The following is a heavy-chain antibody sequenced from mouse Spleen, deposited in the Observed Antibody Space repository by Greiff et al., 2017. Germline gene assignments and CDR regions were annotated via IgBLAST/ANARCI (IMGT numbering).Heavy chain of an antibody. D-gene: IGHD2-10*01. CDR2: IDPSDSYT. J-gene: IGHJ4*01. CDR1: GYTFTSYW. V-gene: IGHV1-50*01. CDR3: ARSSYYGNYYAMDY. Sequence: QVQLQQPGAELVKPGASVKLSCKASGYTFTSYWMQWVKQRPGQGLEWIGEIDPSDSYTNYNQKFKGKATLTADKSSSTAYMQLSSLTSEDSAVYFCARSSYYGNYYAMDYWGQGTSVTVSS.